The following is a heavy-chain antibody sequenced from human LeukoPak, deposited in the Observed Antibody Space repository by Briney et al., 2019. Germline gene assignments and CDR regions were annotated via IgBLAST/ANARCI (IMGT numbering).Heavy chain of an antibody. CDR1: GFSLSTSGMR. Sequence: SGPTLVNPTQTLTLTCTFSGFSLSTSGMRVSWIRQPPGKALERLARIDWDDDEFYTTSLKTRLTISKATSKNQVVLTMTNMAPVDTATYYCARTPYCGGDCYVDYWGQGTLVTVSS. CDR2: IDWDDDE. CDR3: ARTPYCGGDCYVDY. J-gene: IGHJ4*02. V-gene: IGHV2-70*04. D-gene: IGHD2-21*02.